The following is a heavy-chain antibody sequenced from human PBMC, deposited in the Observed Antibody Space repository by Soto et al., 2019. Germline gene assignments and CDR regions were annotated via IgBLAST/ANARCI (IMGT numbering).Heavy chain of an antibody. Sequence: QVQLQESGPGLVKPSETLSLTCTVSGGSIRGYYWSWIRQSAGKGLEWIGRGYSSGTTNYNLTLRSRLTMSVDTSKNQFSLRLSSVTAADTAVYYCARVLRVGPEEYFDFWGQGTLVTVSS. D-gene: IGHD3-9*01. CDR2: GYSSGTT. CDR1: GGSIRGYY. V-gene: IGHV4-4*07. J-gene: IGHJ4*02. CDR3: ARVLRVGPEEYFDF.